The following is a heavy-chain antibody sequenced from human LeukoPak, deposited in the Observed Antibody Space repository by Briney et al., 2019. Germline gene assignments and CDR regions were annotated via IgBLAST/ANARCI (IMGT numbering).Heavy chain of an antibody. V-gene: IGHV1-69*04. Sequence: GASVKVSCKASGGTFSSYAISWVRQAPGQGLEWMGRIIPILGIANYAQKFQGRVTITADKSTSTAYMELSSLRSEDTAVYYCARGSIAAANWFDPWGQGTLVTVSS. J-gene: IGHJ5*02. D-gene: IGHD6-13*01. CDR3: ARGSIAAANWFDP. CDR1: GGTFSSYA. CDR2: IIPILGIA.